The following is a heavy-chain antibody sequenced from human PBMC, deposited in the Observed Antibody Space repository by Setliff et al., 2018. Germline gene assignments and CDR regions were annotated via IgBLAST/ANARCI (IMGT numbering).Heavy chain of an antibody. J-gene: IGHJ4*02. CDR2: ISHSGST. Sequence: PSETLSLTCTVSGYSISSGHYWGWIRQPPGKGLEWIGSISHSGSTYYNPSLRSRVTMSVDTSKNQFSLKLSSVTAADTAVYYCARSFSRREKFLLDYWGQGALVTVSS. CDR3: ARSFSRREKFLLDY. CDR1: GYSISSGHY. V-gene: IGHV4-38-2*02.